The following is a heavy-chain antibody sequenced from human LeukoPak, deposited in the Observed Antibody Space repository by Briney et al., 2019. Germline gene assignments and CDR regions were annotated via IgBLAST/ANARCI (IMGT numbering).Heavy chain of an antibody. Sequence: PSETLSLTCTVSGGSISSYYWSWIRQPPGKGLEWNGYIYYSGSTNYNPPLKSRVTISVDTSKNQFPLKLMSVTAADTAVYHCARDSGTTGEVKFDPWGQGTLVTVSS. CDR1: GGSISSYY. V-gene: IGHV4-59*12. J-gene: IGHJ5*02. CDR2: IYYSGST. D-gene: IGHD3-10*01. CDR3: ARDSGTTGEVKFDP.